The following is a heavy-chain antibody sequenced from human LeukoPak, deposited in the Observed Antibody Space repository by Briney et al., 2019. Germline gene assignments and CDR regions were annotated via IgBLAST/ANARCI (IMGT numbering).Heavy chain of an antibody. Sequence: GGSLRPSCAASGFTFDDYAMHWVRQAPGKGLEWVSGISWNSGSIGYADSVKGRFTISRDNAKNSLYLQMNSLRAEDMALYYCAKDVGGELPGYYFDYWGQGTLVTVSS. V-gene: IGHV3-9*03. D-gene: IGHD1-26*01. CDR2: ISWNSGSI. CDR1: GFTFDDYA. J-gene: IGHJ4*02. CDR3: AKDVGGELPGYYFDY.